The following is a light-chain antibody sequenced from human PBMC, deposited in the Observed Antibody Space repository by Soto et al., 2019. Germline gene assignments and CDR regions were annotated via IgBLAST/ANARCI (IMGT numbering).Light chain of an antibody. CDR1: SGHSSYA. CDR3: QTWNTGIVL. Sequence: QPVLTQSPSASASLGASVKLTCTLSSGHSSYAIAWHQQQPDKGPRYLMKLNGDGSHSKGDGIPDRFSGSSSGPERYLTISSLQSEDEADYYCQTWNTGIVLFGGGTKVTVL. V-gene: IGLV4-69*01. J-gene: IGLJ2*01. CDR2: LNGDGSH.